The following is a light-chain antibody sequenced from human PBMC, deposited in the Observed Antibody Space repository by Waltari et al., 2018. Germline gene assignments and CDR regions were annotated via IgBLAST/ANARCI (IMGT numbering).Light chain of an antibody. Sequence: DIQLTQSPSSLPASVADRVTVTRRQSQGINKELSWYQQKPGKAPTLLIYAASSLQTGVSSRFSGSGSGTDFTLTISSLQPEDVATYYCQQDYTTPWTFGQGTKVEIK. CDR3: QQDYTTPWT. J-gene: IGKJ1*01. CDR2: AAS. CDR1: QGINKE. V-gene: IGKV1-27*01.